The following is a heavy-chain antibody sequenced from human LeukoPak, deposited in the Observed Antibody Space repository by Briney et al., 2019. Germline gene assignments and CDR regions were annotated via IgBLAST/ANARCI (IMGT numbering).Heavy chain of an antibody. Sequence: GRSLRLSCAASGFTFDDYAMHWVRQAPGKGLEWVSGISWNSGSIGYADSVKGRFTISRDNAKNSLYLQMNSLRAEDTALYYCAKSGRHDYYDSSGSYYYYMDVWGKGTTVTISS. CDR2: ISWNSGSI. D-gene: IGHD3-22*01. CDR1: GFTFDDYA. V-gene: IGHV3-9*01. J-gene: IGHJ6*03. CDR3: AKSGRHDYYDSSGSYYYYMDV.